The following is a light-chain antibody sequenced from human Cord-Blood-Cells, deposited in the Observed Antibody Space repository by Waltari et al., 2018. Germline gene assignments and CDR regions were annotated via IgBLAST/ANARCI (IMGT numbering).Light chain of an antibody. V-gene: IGLV2-14*01. CDR1: SSAAGGSNY. J-gene: IGLJ2*01. Sequence: QSALTQPASVSWSPGQSITISCTGPSSAAGGSNYVSCYQQHPGKAPKLMIYDVSNRPSVVANRFSGSKSGNTASLTISGLQAEAEADYYCSSYTSSRSVFGGGTKLTVL. CDR2: DVS. CDR3: SSYTSSRSV.